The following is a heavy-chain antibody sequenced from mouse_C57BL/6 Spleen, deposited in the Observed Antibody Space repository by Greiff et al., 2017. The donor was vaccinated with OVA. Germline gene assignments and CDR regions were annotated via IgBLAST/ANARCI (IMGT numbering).Heavy chain of an antibody. Sequence: EVQGVESGGGLVKPGGSLKLSCAASGFTFSSYAMSWVRQTPEKRLEWVATISDGGSYTSYPDNVKGRFTISRDNAKNNRYLQMSHLKSEDTAMYYCARERYYGSSGYFDVWGTGTTVTVSS. CDR3: ARERYYGSSGYFDV. CDR2: ISDGGSYT. D-gene: IGHD1-1*01. J-gene: IGHJ1*03. CDR1: GFTFSSYA. V-gene: IGHV5-4*01.